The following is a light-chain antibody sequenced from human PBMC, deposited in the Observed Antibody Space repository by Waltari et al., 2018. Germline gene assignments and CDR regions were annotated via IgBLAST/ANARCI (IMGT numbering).Light chain of an antibody. V-gene: IGLV2-23*02. CDR2: EVT. J-gene: IGLJ1*01. Sequence: QSGLTQPASVSGSPGQSITVSCTGPSSDVGNYNLVSWYQQYPGKAPKLMVYEVTKRTSGVSDRFSGSKSGNTASLTISGLQSEDEADYYCCSYAGLGIYVFGTGTKVTVL. CDR3: CSYAGLGIYV. CDR1: SSDVGNYNL.